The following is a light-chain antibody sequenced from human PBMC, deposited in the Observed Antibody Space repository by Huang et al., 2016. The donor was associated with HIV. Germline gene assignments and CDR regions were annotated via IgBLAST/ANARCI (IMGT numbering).Light chain of an antibody. J-gene: IGKJ2*01. CDR2: DAS. Sequence: ELVLTQSPGTLSLSPGEGATLSCRASQSLTSRYLAWYQQKSGQAPRLLNYDASSRATGIPDRCSGSGSGTDFTLTISRLEPEDFAVYYCQQYGSSLSTFGQGTKLAIK. V-gene: IGKV3-20*01. CDR1: QSLTSRY. CDR3: QQYGSSLST.